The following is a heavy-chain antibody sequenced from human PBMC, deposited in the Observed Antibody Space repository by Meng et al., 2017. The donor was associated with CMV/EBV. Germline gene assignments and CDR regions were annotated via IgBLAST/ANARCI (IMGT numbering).Heavy chain of an antibody. CDR3: ASFGVAAAPLGMDV. CDR2: ISGSGGST. CDR1: GFTFSSYA. J-gene: IGHJ6*02. V-gene: IGHV3-23*01. Sequence: GGSLRLSCAASGFTFSSYAMRWVRQAPGKGLEWVSAISGSGGSTYYADSVKGRFTISRDNSKNTLYLQMNSLRAEDTAVYYCASFGVAAAPLGMDVWGQGTTVTVSS. D-gene: IGHD6-13*01.